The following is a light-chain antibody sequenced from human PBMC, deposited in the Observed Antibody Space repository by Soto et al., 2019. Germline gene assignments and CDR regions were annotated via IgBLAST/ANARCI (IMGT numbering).Light chain of an antibody. Sequence: IQMTQSPSSLSASVGDRVTITCRASQSISSYLNWYQQKPGKAPKLLIYAASNLQSGVPARFSGSGSGTDFTLTISSLQPEDFATYYCLQKYFYPFIFGPG. J-gene: IGKJ3*01. V-gene: IGKV1-6*01. CDR3: LQKYFYPFI. CDR2: AAS. CDR1: QSISSY.